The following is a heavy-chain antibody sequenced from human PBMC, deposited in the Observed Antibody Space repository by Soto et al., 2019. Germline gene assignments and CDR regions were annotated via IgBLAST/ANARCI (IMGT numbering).Heavy chain of an antibody. CDR1: GGSISSYY. V-gene: IGHV4-59*01. CDR3: ASSVSTSSNFDY. Sequence: SETLCLTCTVSGGSISSYYWSWIRQPPGKGLEWIGYIYYSGSTNYNPSLKSRVTISVDTSKNQFSLKLSSVTAADTAVYYCASSVSTSSNFDYWGQGTLVTVSS. J-gene: IGHJ4*02. CDR2: IYYSGST. D-gene: IGHD2-2*01.